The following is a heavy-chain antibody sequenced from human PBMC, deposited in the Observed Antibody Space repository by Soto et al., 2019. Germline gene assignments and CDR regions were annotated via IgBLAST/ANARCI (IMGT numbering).Heavy chain of an antibody. D-gene: IGHD1-26*01. CDR2: INPNSGGT. Sequence: ASVKVSCKASGYTFTGYYMHWVRQAPGQGLEWMGWINPNSGGTNYAQKFQGRVTMTRDTSISTAYMELSRLRSDDTAVYYCAKETSTFAPYRGSYYDYYYGMDVWGQGTAVTVS. CDR3: AKETSTFAPYRGSYYDYYYGMDV. J-gene: IGHJ6*01. CDR1: GYTFTGYY. V-gene: IGHV1-2*02.